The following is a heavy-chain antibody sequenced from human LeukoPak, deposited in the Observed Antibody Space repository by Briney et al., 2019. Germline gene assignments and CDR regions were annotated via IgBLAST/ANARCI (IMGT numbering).Heavy chain of an antibody. D-gene: IGHD3-10*01. CDR1: GFTFSSYS. CDR2: ISVSSNTI. V-gene: IGHV3-48*01. J-gene: IGHJ4*02. CDR3: AKVSVLLWFGELLTPVYFDY. Sequence: SGGSLRLSCAASGFTFSSYSMNWVRQAPGKGLEWVSYISVSSNTIYYADSVKGRFTISRDNAKNSLYLQMNSLRAEDTAVYYCAKVSVLLWFGELLTPVYFDYWGQGTLVTVSS.